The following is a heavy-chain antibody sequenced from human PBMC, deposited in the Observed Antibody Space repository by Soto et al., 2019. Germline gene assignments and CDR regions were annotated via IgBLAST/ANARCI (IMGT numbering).Heavy chain of an antibody. CDR3: AREGSVDEDIVLIPPTYYYYYGMDV. J-gene: IGHJ6*02. D-gene: IGHD2-8*01. CDR2: IDPSDSYT. V-gene: IGHV5-10-1*01. Sequence: LKISCKGSGYSFTSYWISWVRQMPGKGLEWMGRIDPSDSYTNYSPSFQGHVTISADKSISTAYLQWSSLKASDTAMYYCAREGSVDEDIVLIPPTYYYYYGMDVWGQGTTVTAP. CDR1: GYSFTSYW.